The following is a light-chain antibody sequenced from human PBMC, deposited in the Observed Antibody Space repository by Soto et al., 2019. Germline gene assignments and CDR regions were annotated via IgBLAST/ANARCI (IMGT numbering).Light chain of an antibody. Sequence: DIQMTQSPSSLSASVGDRVTITCQASQDISNFLNWYQQKPGKAPKLLIYDVSNLETAVPSRFSGSGSGTDFSFTITSLQPEDIATYYCEQYDILPTFGQGTKLEIK. CDR2: DVS. V-gene: IGKV1-33*01. CDR3: EQYDILPT. J-gene: IGKJ2*01. CDR1: QDISNF.